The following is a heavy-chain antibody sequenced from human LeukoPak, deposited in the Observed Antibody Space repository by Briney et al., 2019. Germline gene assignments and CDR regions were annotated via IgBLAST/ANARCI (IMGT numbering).Heavy chain of an antibody. CDR1: GGSFSGYY. CDR2: INHSGST. Sequence: PSETLSLTCAVYGGSFSGYYWSWIRQPPGKGLEWIGEINHSGSTNYNPSLKSRVTISVDTPKNQFSLKLSSVTAADTAVYYCARVLTGEYYFDYWGQGTLVTVSS. D-gene: IGHD3-9*01. V-gene: IGHV4-34*01. J-gene: IGHJ4*02. CDR3: ARVLTGEYYFDY.